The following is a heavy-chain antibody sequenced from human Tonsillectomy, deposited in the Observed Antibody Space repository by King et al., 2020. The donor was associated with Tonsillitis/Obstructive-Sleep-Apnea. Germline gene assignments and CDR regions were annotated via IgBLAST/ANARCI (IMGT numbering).Heavy chain of an antibody. CDR2: IIPILAIA. D-gene: IGHD6-6*01. CDR1: GGTFSSYA. J-gene: IGHJ6*02. CDR3: SSKWYSRSPWGMDV. V-gene: IGHV1-69*10. Sequence: VQLVESGAEVKKPGSSVKVSCKASGGTFSSYAISWVRQAPGQGLEWMGGIIPILAIANYAQKFQGRVTITADKSTSTAYMELSSLSSEDTAGYYCSSKWYSRSPWGMDVWGQGTTVTVSS.